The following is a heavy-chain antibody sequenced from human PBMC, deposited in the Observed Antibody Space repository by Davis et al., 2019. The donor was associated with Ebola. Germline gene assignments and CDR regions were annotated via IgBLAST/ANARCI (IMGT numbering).Heavy chain of an antibody. CDR2: INPNSGGT. Sequence: ASVKVSCKASGYTFTGYYMHWVRQAPGQGLEWMGWINPNSGGTNYAQKFQGRVTMTRDTSISTAYMELSRLRSDDTAVYYCARGGLQYGDYGKAQLDYWGQGTLVTVSS. CDR1: GYTFTGYY. J-gene: IGHJ4*02. V-gene: IGHV1-2*02. CDR3: ARGGLQYGDYGKAQLDY. D-gene: IGHD4-17*01.